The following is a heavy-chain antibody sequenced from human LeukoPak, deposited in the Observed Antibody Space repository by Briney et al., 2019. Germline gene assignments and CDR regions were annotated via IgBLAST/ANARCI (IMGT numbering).Heavy chain of an antibody. CDR3: VRELSGSGNVYYFDH. CDR1: GFTFSDYY. CDR2: INTRSNYM. D-gene: IGHD6-19*01. J-gene: IGHJ4*02. V-gene: IGHV3-11*04. Sequence: PGGSLRLSCAASGFTFSDYYMSWIRQAPGKGLEWVSSINTRSNYMWYADSVKGRFTISRDNAQNSLYLQMSGLRVEDTAVYYCVRELSGSGNVYYFDHWGQGTLVTVSS.